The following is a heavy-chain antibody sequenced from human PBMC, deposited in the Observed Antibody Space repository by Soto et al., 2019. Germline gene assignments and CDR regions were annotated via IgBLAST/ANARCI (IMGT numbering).Heavy chain of an antibody. J-gene: IGHJ4*02. CDR2: ISRASTVI. V-gene: IGHV3-21*06. Sequence: EVLLVESGGGLVKPGESLRLSCAASGFTFNTYTMNWVRQAPGKGLEWVSAISRASTVIFYTDSVEGRFTIFRDNAQNLLYLQMNSLRAEDTAVYYCARESEDLTSNFDYWGQGTLVTVSS. CDR3: ARESEDLTSNFDY. CDR1: GFTFNTYT.